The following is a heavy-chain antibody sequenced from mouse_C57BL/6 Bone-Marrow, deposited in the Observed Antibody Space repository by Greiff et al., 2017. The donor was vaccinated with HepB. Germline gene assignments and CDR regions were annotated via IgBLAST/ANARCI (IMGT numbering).Heavy chain of an antibody. CDR1: GFTFSSYT. D-gene: IGHD1-1*01. Sequence: EVQLVESGGGLVKPGGSLKLSCAASGFTFSSYTMSWVRQTPEKRLEWVATISGGGGNTYYPDSVKGRFPISRDNAKNTLYLQMSSLRSEDTALYYCAPRGSSYGFAYWGQGTLVTVSA. V-gene: IGHV5-9*01. CDR3: APRGSSYGFAY. CDR2: ISGGGGNT. J-gene: IGHJ3*01.